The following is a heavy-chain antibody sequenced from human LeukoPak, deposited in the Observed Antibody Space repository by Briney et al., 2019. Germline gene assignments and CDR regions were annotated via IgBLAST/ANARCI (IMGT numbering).Heavy chain of an antibody. J-gene: IGHJ4*02. Sequence: TGGSLRLSCAASGFTFSSYAMHWVRQAPGKGLEWVAVISYDGSNKYYADSVKSRFTISRDNSKNTLYLQMNSLRAEDTAVYYCARGLLDVGPGYSSGNFDYWGQGTLVTVSS. D-gene: IGHD6-25*01. CDR2: ISYDGSNK. V-gene: IGHV3-30-3*01. CDR3: ARGLLDVGPGYSSGNFDY. CDR1: GFTFSSYA.